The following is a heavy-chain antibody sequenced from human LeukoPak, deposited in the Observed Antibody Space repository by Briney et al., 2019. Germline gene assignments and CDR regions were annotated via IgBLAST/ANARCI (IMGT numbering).Heavy chain of an antibody. CDR1: GYTFTGYY. V-gene: IGHV1-24*01. CDR2: FDPEDGET. D-gene: IGHD2/OR15-2a*01. CDR3: TLQRISFLNYFDP. Sequence: ASVKVSCKASGYTFTGYYMHWVRQAPGKGLEWMGGFDPEDGETIYAQKFQGRVTMTKDTSTHTGYMELSSLRSDDTAVYYCTLQRISFLNYFDPWGQGTLVTVSS. J-gene: IGHJ5*02.